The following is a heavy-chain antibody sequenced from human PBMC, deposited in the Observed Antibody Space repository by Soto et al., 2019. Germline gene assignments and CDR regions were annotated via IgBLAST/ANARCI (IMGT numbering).Heavy chain of an antibody. J-gene: IGHJ4*01. D-gene: IGHD5-12*01. CDR1: GFTFRSYD. V-gene: IGHV3-48*02. CDR3: ARGGTIAVTTIGDY. Sequence: GGSLRLSCAASGFTFRSYDMNWVRQAPGKGLDWLSYISSSSSTIYYADSVKGRFTISRDNAKNSLYLQMNSLRDDDTAMYYCARGGTIAVTTIGDYWGQGTLVTVSS. CDR2: ISSSSSTI.